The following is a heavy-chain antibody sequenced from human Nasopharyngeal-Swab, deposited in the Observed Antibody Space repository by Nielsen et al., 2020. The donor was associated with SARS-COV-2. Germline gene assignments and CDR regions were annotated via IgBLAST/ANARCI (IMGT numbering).Heavy chain of an antibody. CDR1: GGSFSGHY. CDR3: ARGEGDSALSQVVY. V-gene: IGHV4-34*01. J-gene: IGHJ4*01. CDR2: FKPSGST. Sequence: SELLSSTFDVLGGSFSGHYWRWIRQSPGKGLEWIGEFKPSGSTNYNPSLKSRNTVSAATSKNQSTLKITSVTAADMGLYYGARGEGDSALSQVVYWGQGTLVTVSS. D-gene: IGHD2-15*01.